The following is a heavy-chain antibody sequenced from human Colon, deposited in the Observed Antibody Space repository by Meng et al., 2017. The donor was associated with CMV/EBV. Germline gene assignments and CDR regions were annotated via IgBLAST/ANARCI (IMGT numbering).Heavy chain of an antibody. J-gene: IGHJ4*02. CDR1: GFGVSDNY. CDR3: ARDVGSSTSMDY. V-gene: IGHV3-74*01. Sequence: GESLKISCAASGFGVSDNYMSWVRQAPGKGLMWVSRIKNDGTRATYADSVRGRFTISRDNARNTLYLQMDSVRVEDTAVYYCARDVGSSTSMDYWGQGTLVTVSS. CDR2: IKNDGTRA. D-gene: IGHD6-6*01.